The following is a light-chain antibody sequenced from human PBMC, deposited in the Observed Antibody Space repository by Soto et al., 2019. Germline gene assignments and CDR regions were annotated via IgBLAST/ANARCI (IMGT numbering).Light chain of an antibody. CDR2: GAS. Sequence: EIVLTQSPGTLSLSPGARAALSGRASQSVSSSYLGRYQQKPGQAPRLLIYGASSRATGIPGRFSGSGSGTDFTLTISRLEPEDFAVYYCQQYGSSPWTFCQGTKVDIK. J-gene: IGKJ1*01. CDR3: QQYGSSPWT. V-gene: IGKV3-20*01. CDR1: QSVSSSY.